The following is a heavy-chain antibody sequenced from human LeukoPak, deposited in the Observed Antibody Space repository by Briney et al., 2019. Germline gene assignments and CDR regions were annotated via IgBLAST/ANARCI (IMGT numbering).Heavy chain of an antibody. J-gene: IGHJ3*02. V-gene: IGHV4-39*01. CDR3: ARSNTTHYDFWSGYYIDAFDI. Sequence: SSETLSLTCSVSGDSISSSSYYWAWIRQPPGRGLEWIGSIFYSGSTYYNSSLKSRVTMSVDTSKKQFSLKVSSVTAADTAVYYCARSNTTHYDFWSGYYIDAFDIWGQGTMVTVSS. D-gene: IGHD3-3*01. CDR2: IFYSGST. CDR1: GDSISSSSYY.